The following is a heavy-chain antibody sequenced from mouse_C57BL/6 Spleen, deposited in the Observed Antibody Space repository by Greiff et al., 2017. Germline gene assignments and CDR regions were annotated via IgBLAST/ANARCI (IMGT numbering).Heavy chain of an antibody. CDR2: FHPYNDDT. D-gene: IGHD2-4*01. V-gene: IGHV1-47*01. J-gene: IGHJ1*03. Sequence: VQLVESGAELVKPGASVKMSCKASGYTFTTYPIEWMKQNHGKSLEWIGNFHPYNDDTKYNEKFKGKATLTVEKSSSTVYLELSRLTSDDSAVYYCARSYDYDGLWYFDVWGTGTTVTVSS. CDR3: ARSYDYDGLWYFDV. CDR1: GYTFTTYP.